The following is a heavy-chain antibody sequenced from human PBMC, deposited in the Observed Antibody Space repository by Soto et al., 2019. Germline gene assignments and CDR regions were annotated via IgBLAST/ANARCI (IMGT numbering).Heavy chain of an antibody. D-gene: IGHD3-10*01. J-gene: IGHJ4*02. CDR2: IYYSGST. V-gene: IGHV4-39*01. CDR1: GGSISSSSYY. Sequence: QLQLQESGPGLVKPSETLSLTCTVSGGSISSSSYYWGWIRQPPGKGLEWIGSIYYSGSTYYNPSLKSRVTISVDTSKNQFSLKLSSVTAADTAVHYCARVGALWFGEGGDYWGQGTLVTVSS. CDR3: ARVGALWFGEGGDY.